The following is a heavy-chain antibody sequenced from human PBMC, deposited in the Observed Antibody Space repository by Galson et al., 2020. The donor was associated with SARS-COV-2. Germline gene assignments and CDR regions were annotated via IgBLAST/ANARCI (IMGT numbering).Heavy chain of an antibody. CDR1: GYTFTDYF. Sequence: ASLKVSCKASGYTFTDYFVHWVRQTPGQGLEWMGWINPKNGGSNSAQKFQGRVTMTVDTSISTADMELRGLRSDDTAVYYCARGGVYYDFPAAPRTWGQGTLVTVSS. D-gene: IGHD3-3*01. J-gene: IGHJ5*02. V-gene: IGHV1-2*02. CDR2: INPKNGGS. CDR3: ARGGVYYDFPAAPRT.